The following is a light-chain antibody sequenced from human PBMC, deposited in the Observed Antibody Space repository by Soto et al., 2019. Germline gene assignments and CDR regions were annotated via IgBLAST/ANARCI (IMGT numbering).Light chain of an antibody. CDR2: QDN. Sequence: SYELTQPPSVSVSPGQTASITCSGDKLGDKYACWYQRKSGQSPVLVIYQDNKRPSGIPERFSGSNSGNTATLTISGTQAMDEADYYCQAWDSSTTAVFGGGTKVTVL. CDR3: QAWDSSTTAV. V-gene: IGLV3-1*01. J-gene: IGLJ2*01. CDR1: KLGDKY.